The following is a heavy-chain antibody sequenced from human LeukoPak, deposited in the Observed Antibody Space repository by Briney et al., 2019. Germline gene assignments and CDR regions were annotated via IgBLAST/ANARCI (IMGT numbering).Heavy chain of an antibody. CDR3: AREESSSSGYYFDY. CDR2: ISSSSSYI. CDR1: GFTFSSHG. J-gene: IGHJ4*02. Sequence: GGSLRLSCAASGFTFSSHGMSWVRQAPGKGLEWVSSISSSSSYIYYADSVKGRFTISGDNAKNSLYLQMNSLRAEDTAVYYCAREESSSSGYYFDYWGQGTLVTVSS. D-gene: IGHD6-6*01. V-gene: IGHV3-21*01.